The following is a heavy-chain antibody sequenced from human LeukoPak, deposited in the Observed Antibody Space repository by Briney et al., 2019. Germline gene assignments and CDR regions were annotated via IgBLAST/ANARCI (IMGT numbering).Heavy chain of an antibody. Sequence: GGSLRLSCAASGFTFSDYYMSWIRQAPGKGLEWVSYISSSGSTIYYADSVKGRFTISRDNAKNSLYLQMNSLRAEDTAVYYCARQYCSGGSCYLNHFDYWGQGTLVTVSS. CDR1: GFTFSDYY. D-gene: IGHD2-15*01. CDR3: ARQYCSGGSCYLNHFDY. CDR2: ISSSGSTI. J-gene: IGHJ4*02. V-gene: IGHV3-11*04.